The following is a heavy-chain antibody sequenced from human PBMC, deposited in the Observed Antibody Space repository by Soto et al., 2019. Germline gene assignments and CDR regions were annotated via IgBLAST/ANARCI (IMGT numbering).Heavy chain of an antibody. D-gene: IGHD4-4*01. CDR2: IYFTGKT. Sequence: QVKLQESGPGLVKPSETLSLTCTVSGDSIRDGGYYWAWIRQRPGKGLEWMGYIYFTGKTNYNPSLESRLTMSVDMSRRQFSLKLTSVTAADTAVYFCAKDPSPQPTPEVTPGWFDPWGQGIPVTVSS. CDR3: AKDPSPQPTPEVTPGWFDP. V-gene: IGHV4-31*03. CDR1: GDSIRDGGYY. J-gene: IGHJ5*02.